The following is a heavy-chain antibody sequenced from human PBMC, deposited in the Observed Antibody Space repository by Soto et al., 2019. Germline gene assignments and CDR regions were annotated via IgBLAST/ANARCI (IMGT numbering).Heavy chain of an antibody. Sequence: GWSLRLACASSVFNFNKFGMEWVRQAPGKGLEWVSTISYNGRDVKYAESVQGRFTISRDNSKNTVYLELNSLRLEDTAMYYCAKSEELGTFMDYYNGLDVWGQGTTVTVSS. D-gene: IGHD7-27*01. CDR1: VFNFNKFG. J-gene: IGHJ6*02. V-gene: IGHV3-30*18. CDR2: ISYNGRDV. CDR3: AKSEELGTFMDYYNGLDV.